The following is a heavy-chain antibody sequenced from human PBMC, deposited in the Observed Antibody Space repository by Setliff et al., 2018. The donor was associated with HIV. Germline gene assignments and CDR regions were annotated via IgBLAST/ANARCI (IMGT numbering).Heavy chain of an antibody. CDR3: ARVDGAYNGNIFDY. V-gene: IGHV1-8*02. CDR1: GGTFSSYA. Sequence: ASVKVSCKASGGTFSSYAISWVRQATGQGLEWMGWMNPNSGNTGYAQKFQGRVSMTRDTSIGTAYMQLSGLRSEDTAVYFCARVDGAYNGNIFDYWGQGTLVTVSS. CDR2: MNPNSGNT. J-gene: IGHJ4*02. D-gene: IGHD1-1*01.